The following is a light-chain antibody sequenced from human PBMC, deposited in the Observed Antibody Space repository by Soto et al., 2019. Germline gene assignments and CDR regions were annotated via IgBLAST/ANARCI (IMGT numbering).Light chain of an antibody. CDR1: QRIGTY. V-gene: IGKV3-11*01. Sequence: MVLTQSPATLSLSPGDRATLSCRASQRIGTYLAWYQQKGGQAPSLLIYDTSNGASGIPTRFSCSGSGTDFPLTISRPAAEDLAVYFCQHRGNSPATWSFGQGTKVDIK. CDR3: QHRGNSPATWS. J-gene: IGKJ1*01. CDR2: DTS.